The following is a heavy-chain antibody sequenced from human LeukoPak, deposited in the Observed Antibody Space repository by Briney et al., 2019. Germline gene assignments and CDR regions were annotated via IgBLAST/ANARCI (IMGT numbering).Heavy chain of an antibody. CDR3: ARCFKDSGDYPYYFDY. CDR2: IHHSGGT. CDR1: GDSVSSGSYY. D-gene: IGHD1-26*01. Sequence: SETLSLTCTVSGDSVSSGSYYWSWIRQPPGKGLEWIAYIHHSGGTNYNPSLKSRVTISVDTSKNQFSLRLSSVTAADTAVYYCARCFKDSGDYPYYFDYWGQGTQVTVSS. V-gene: IGHV4-61*01. J-gene: IGHJ4*02.